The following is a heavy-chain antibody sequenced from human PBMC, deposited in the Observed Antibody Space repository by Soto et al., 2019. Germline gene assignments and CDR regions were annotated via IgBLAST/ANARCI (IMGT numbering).Heavy chain of an antibody. J-gene: IGHJ6*02. D-gene: IGHD2-2*01. CDR2: ISISGNYT. Sequence: QVPLAESGGDLVKPGGSLRLSCVVSGFTLSDYYMTWIRQAPGKGLEWVSYISISGNYTNYADSVKGRFTISRDSTNNSLYLRMNSLRAEDTAVYYCARLHQDHYYTMDVWGQGTTVTVSS. CDR1: GFTLSDYY. CDR3: ARLHQDHYYTMDV. V-gene: IGHV3-11*05.